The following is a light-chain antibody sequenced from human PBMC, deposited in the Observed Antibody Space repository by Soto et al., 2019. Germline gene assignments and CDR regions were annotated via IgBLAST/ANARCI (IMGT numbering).Light chain of an antibody. V-gene: IGKV3-11*01. Sequence: ETVLTQSPATLSLSPGERATLSCRASQSVSSYLAWYQHKPGQAPRLLIYDASNRATGIPARFSGSGSGTDFTLTISSLEPEDSAVYYCQQRANWPQYTFGQGTKLEIK. CDR3: QQRANWPQYT. J-gene: IGKJ2*01. CDR2: DAS. CDR1: QSVSSY.